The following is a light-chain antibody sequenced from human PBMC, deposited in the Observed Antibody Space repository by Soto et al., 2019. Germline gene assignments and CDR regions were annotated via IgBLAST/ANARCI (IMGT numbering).Light chain of an antibody. J-gene: IGLJ1*01. V-gene: IGLV3-21*01. CDR1: NIGSKS. CDR2: YDS. Sequence: SYELTQPPSVSVAPGKTARITCGGNNIGSKSVHWYQQKPGQAPVLVIYYDSDRPSGIPERFSGSNSGNTATLTISRVEAGDEADYYCQVWESSSDYYVFGTGTKVTVL. CDR3: QVWESSSDYYV.